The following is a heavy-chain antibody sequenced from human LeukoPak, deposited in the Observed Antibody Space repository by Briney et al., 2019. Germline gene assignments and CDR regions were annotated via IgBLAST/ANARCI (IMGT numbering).Heavy chain of an antibody. D-gene: IGHD2-21*01. CDR3: AQGFRGPYFDY. Sequence: GGSLRLSCAASGFTFRSYAMSWVRQPPGKGLEWVSAVSDSGDATRYADSVKGRFTISRDNSKDTLYLQMNSLRAEDTAVYYCAQGFRGPYFDYWGQGTLVTVSS. CDR2: VSDSGDAT. CDR1: GFTFRSYA. V-gene: IGHV3-23*01. J-gene: IGHJ4*02.